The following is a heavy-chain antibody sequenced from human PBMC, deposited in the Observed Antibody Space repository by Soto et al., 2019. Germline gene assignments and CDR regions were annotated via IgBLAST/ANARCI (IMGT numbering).Heavy chain of an antibody. CDR1: GFTFSSYD. D-gene: IGHD3-3*01. V-gene: IGHV3-13*01. J-gene: IGHJ6*02. CDR3: ARKFGVEVKYGMDV. Sequence: GGSLRLSCAACGFTFSSYDMHWVRQARGKGLEWVSAIGTAGDTYYPGSVQGRFSIFREKAKNSLYLQMNSLRAANTAVYYCARKFGVEVKYGMDVWGQGTTVTVSS. CDR2: IGTAGDT.